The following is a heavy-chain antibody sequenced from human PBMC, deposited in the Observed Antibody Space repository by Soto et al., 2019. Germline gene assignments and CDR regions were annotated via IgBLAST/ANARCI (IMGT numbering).Heavy chain of an antibody. Sequence: AASVKVSCKASGYTFTGYYMHWVRQAPGQGLEWMGWINPNSGGTNYAQKFQGRVTMTRDTSISTAYMGLSRLRSDDTAVYYCARVENNWNYYYGMDVWGQGTTVTVSS. J-gene: IGHJ6*02. CDR1: GYTFTGYY. D-gene: IGHD1-20*01. V-gene: IGHV1-2*02. CDR2: INPNSGGT. CDR3: ARVENNWNYYYGMDV.